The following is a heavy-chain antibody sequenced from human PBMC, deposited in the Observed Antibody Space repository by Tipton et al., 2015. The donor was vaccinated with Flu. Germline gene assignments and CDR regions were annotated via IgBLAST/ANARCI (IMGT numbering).Heavy chain of an antibody. CDR2: INHSGGT. V-gene: IGHV4-34*01. CDR3: ARRLRRWLQLPYYFDY. CDR1: CGSFSGYY. J-gene: IGHJ4*02. D-gene: IGHD5-24*01. Sequence: LRLSCAVYCGSFSGYYWSWIRQPPGQGLEWIGEINHSGGTNYNPSLKSRVTISVDTSKNQFSLKLSSVTAADTAVYYCARRLRRWLQLPYYFDYWGQGTLVTVSS.